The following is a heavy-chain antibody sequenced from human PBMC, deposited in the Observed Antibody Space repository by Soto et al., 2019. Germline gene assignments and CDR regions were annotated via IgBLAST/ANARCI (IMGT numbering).Heavy chain of an antibody. V-gene: IGHV3-23*01. J-gene: IGHJ4*02. Sequence: EVQLLESGGGLVQPGGSLRLSCAASGFTFSSYAMSWVRQAPGKGLEWVSTISGSGGSTYYADSVKGRFTISRDNSKTTLYLQMNSLRADDTAVYYCAKVTTLTEGYWGQGTLVTVSS. CDR3: AKVTTLTEGY. D-gene: IGHD4-17*01. CDR2: ISGSGGST. CDR1: GFTFSSYA.